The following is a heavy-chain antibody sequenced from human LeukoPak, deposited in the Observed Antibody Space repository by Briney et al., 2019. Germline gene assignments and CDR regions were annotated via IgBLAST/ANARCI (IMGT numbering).Heavy chain of an antibody. J-gene: IGHJ3*02. Sequence: PSETLSLTCTVSGASINRSSYSWAWIRQPPGKGLEWIGSMSHSESPYYNPSLRSRVTTSVDTSKNQLSLRLTSVTAADRAVYYCARQPPYSSTFDIWGQGTMVTVSS. CDR1: GASINRSSYS. V-gene: IGHV4-39*01. CDR2: MSHSESP. D-gene: IGHD2-21*01. CDR3: ARQPPYSSTFDI.